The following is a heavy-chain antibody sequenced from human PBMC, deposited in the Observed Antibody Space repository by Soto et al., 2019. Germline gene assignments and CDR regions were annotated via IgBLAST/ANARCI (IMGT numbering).Heavy chain of an antibody. CDR2: IYYSGST. D-gene: IGHD2-8*02. J-gene: IGHJ4*02. CDR1: GGPISSGDYY. Sequence: SETLSLTCTVSGGPISSGDYYWSWIRQPPGKGLEWIGYIYYSGSTYYNPSLKSRVTISVDTSKNQFSLKLSSVTVAVPGAHIDYWGQGTQVTVSS. V-gene: IGHV4-30-4*01. CDR3: Y.